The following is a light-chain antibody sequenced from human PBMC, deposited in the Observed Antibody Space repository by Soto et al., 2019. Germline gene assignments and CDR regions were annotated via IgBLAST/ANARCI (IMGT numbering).Light chain of an antibody. V-gene: IGKV1-39*01. J-gene: IGKJ2*01. CDR1: QRIRTS. CDR2: DAS. Sequence: DVQMTQSPSSLSASVGDRVTITCRASQRIRTSLNWYQQKPGKAPKFLIYDASSLQSEVPSRFSGSGSGTDFTLTISNLQPEDFATYYCQQSYSVPPTFGRGTKLEI. CDR3: QQSYSVPPT.